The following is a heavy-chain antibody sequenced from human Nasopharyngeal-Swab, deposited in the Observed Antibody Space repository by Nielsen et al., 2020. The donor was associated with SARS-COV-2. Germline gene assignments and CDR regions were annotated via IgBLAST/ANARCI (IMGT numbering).Heavy chain of an antibody. D-gene: IGHD2-15*01. J-gene: IGHJ5*02. CDR2: FDPEDGET. CDR3: ATGPPYCSGGSCYWFDP. Sequence: ASVKVSCKVSGYTLTELSMHWVRQAPGKGIEWMGGFDPEDGETIYAQKFQGRVTMTEDTSTDTAYMELSSLRSEDTAVYYCATGPPYCSGGSCYWFDPWGQGTLVTVSS. V-gene: IGHV1-24*01. CDR1: GYTLTELS.